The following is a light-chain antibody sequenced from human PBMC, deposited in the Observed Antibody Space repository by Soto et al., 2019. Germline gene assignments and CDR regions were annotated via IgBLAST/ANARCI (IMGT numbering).Light chain of an antibody. CDR2: AAS. J-gene: IGKJ5*01. CDR1: QTISSW. Sequence: DIQMTQSPSTLSGSVGDRVTITCRASQTISSWLAWYQQKPGKAPKLLIYAASTLQSGVPSRFSGSASGTYFTLTISSLQPEDFATYYCQQASSFPLNFGQGTRLEI. CDR3: QQASSFPLN. V-gene: IGKV1-12*01.